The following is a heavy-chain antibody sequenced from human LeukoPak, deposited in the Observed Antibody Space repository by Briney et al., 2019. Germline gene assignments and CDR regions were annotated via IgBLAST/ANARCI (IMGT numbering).Heavy chain of an antibody. CDR1: GYTFTGYY. Sequence: ASVKVSCKASGYTFTGYYMHWVRQAPGQGLEWMGWINPNSGGTNYAQKLQGRVTMTTDTSTSTAYMELRSLRSDDTAVYYCARGGKYYDFWSGWNYYYYYMDVWGKGTTVTVSS. V-gene: IGHV1-2*02. J-gene: IGHJ6*03. CDR2: INPNSGGT. CDR3: ARGGKYYDFWSGWNYYYYYMDV. D-gene: IGHD3-3*01.